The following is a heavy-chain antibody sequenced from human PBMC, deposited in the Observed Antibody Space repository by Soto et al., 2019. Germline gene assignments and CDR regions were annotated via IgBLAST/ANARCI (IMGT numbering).Heavy chain of an antibody. D-gene: IGHD2-15*01. CDR1: GGSISSSSYY. V-gene: IGHV4-39*01. CDR2: IYYSGST. J-gene: IGHJ4*02. CDR3: ARGYCSGGSCYFWGNFDY. Sequence: SETLSLTCTVSGGSISSSSYYWGWIRQPPGKGLEWIGSIYYSGSTYYNPSLKSRVTISVDTSKNQFSLKLSSVTAADTAVYYCARGYCSGGSCYFWGNFDYWGQGTLVTVSS.